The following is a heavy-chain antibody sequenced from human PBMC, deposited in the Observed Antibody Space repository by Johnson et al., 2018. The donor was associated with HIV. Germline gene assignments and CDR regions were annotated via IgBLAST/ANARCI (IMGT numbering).Heavy chain of an antibody. CDR1: GFTFSDHY. Sequence: QVQLVESGGGLVKPGGSLRLSCAASGFTFSDHYMNWMRQAPGKGLEWVSYISSSGSKRYYADSVKGRFTVSRDNAKNQLLLQMNTRRAEDTAVYYCARGGEHVGGNYRYDIGAFDMWGQGTMVTVSS. CDR3: ARGGEHVGGNYRYDIGAFDM. J-gene: IGHJ3*02. CDR2: ISSSGSKR. D-gene: IGHD3-16*02. V-gene: IGHV3-11*04.